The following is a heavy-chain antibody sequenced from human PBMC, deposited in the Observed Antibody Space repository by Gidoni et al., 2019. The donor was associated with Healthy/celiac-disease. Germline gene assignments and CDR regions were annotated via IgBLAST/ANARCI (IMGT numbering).Heavy chain of an antibody. CDR3: AKVCPHDYDYYYYYMDV. J-gene: IGHJ6*03. V-gene: IGHV3-23*01. CDR1: GFTFSSYA. CDR2: SSGSGGST. D-gene: IGHD4-17*01. Sequence: EVQLLESGGGLVQPGVSLRLSCAASGFTFSSYAMSWVRQAPGKGLEWVSASSGSGGSTYYADSVKGRFTISRDNSKNTLYLQMNSLRAEDTAVYYCAKVCPHDYDYYYYYMDVWGKGTTVTVSS.